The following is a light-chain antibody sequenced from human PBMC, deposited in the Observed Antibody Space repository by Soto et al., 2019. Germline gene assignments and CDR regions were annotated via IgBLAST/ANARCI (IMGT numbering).Light chain of an antibody. CDR2: GAS. V-gene: IGKV3-20*01. CDR3: QQYGSSLRT. J-gene: IGKJ1*01. Sequence: EIVLTQSPGALSLSPGERATLSCRASQSVNSNYLAWYQQKPGQAPRLIIYGASNTATGIPDRLSGSGSGTDFTLTISRLEPEDFAVYYCQQYGSSLRTFGQGTKVDIK. CDR1: QSVNSNY.